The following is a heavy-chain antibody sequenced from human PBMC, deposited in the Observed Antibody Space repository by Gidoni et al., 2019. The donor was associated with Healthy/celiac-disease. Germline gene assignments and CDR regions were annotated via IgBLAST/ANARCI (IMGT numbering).Heavy chain of an antibody. CDR2: ISYDGSNK. Sequence: QVQLVESGGGVVQPGRSLRLSCAASGFTFRSYGLHWVRQAPGKGLEWVAVISYDGSNKYYADSVKGRFTISRDNSKNTLYLQMNSLRAEDTAVYYCAKDRILSGMGVLLWFGELDYWGQGTLVTVSS. D-gene: IGHD3-10*01. CDR3: AKDRILSGMGVLLWFGELDY. J-gene: IGHJ4*02. V-gene: IGHV3-30*18. CDR1: GFTFRSYG.